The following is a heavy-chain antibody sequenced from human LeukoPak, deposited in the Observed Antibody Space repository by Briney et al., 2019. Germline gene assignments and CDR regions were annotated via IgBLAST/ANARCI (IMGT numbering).Heavy chain of an antibody. Sequence: GASVKVSCKASGYTFTSYVLNWVRQAPGQGLECMGWINTNTGNPTYAQGFTGRFVFSLDTSVSTAYLQISSVKAEDTALYYCARASTPKVGATIYYFDYWGQGTLVTVSS. V-gene: IGHV7-4-1*02. CDR1: GYTFTSYV. D-gene: IGHD1-26*01. CDR2: INTNTGNP. J-gene: IGHJ4*02. CDR3: ARASTPKVGATIYYFDY.